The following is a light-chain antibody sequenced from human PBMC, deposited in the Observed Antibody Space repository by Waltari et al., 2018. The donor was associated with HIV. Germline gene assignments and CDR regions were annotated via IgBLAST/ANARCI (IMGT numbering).Light chain of an antibody. V-gene: IGLV2-23*02. CDR1: SSDVGGHNY. CDR2: DIN. Sequence: QSALTQPASVSGSPGQSITISCTGTSSDVGGHNYVSWYQQHPGKAPKLMIYDINKRPSGVSTRFSGSQSCNTASLTISGVQAEDEADYYCCSHAGTTTLVFGGGTKLTVL. J-gene: IGLJ2*01. CDR3: CSHAGTTTLV.